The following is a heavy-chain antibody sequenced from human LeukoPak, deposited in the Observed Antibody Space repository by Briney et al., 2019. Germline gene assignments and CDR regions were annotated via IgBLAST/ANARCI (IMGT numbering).Heavy chain of an antibody. J-gene: IGHJ4*02. D-gene: IGHD6-13*01. CDR1: EFTFSSYS. Sequence: PGGSLRLSCAASEFTFSSYSMNWVRQAPGKGLGWVSSISSSSSYIYYADSVKGRFTISRDNAKNSLYLQMNSLRAEDTAVYYCARGVGSWTPYYFDYWGQGTLVTVSS. CDR2: ISSSSSYI. V-gene: IGHV3-21*01. CDR3: ARGVGSWTPYYFDY.